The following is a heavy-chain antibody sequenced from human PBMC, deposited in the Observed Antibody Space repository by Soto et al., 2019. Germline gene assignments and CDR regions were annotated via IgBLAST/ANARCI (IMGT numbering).Heavy chain of an antibody. Sequence: EVQLLVSGGGLVQPGGSLRLSCAASGFTFSSYAMSWVRQAPGKGLEWVSAISGSGGSTYYADSVKGRFTISRDNSKNTLYLQMNSLRAEDTAVYYCARTRPSGIAVAGWFDPWGQGTLVTVSS. CDR3: ARTRPSGIAVAGWFDP. J-gene: IGHJ5*02. CDR2: ISGSGGST. CDR1: GFTFSSYA. D-gene: IGHD6-19*01. V-gene: IGHV3-23*01.